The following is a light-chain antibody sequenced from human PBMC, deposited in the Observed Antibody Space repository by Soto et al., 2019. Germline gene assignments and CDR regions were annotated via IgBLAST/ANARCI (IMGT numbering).Light chain of an antibody. CDR1: QSVSNNY. V-gene: IGKV3-20*01. Sequence: EIVLTQSPGTLSLFPGDRATLSCRASQSVSNNYLAWYQQNPGQAPRLLISGASSRATGIPERFSGSGSGTDFTLTISRLEPEDFAVYYCQQHADSPRTFGQGTKVEIK. J-gene: IGKJ1*01. CDR3: QQHADSPRT. CDR2: GAS.